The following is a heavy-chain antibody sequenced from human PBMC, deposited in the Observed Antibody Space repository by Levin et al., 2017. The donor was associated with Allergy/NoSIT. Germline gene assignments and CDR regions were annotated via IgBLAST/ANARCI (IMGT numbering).Heavy chain of an antibody. CDR1: GFSFNSNA. CDR2: ISPPGDSV. Sequence: GESLKISCTASGFSFNSNAMNWVRQAPGKGLEWISYISPPGDSVSYADSVKGRFTISRDKAMGSLSLQMDNLRVDDTAVYYCARKFYNKLDIWGQGTLVTVSS. V-gene: IGHV3-48*01. J-gene: IGHJ5*02. CDR3: ARKFYNKLDI. D-gene: IGHD1-1*01.